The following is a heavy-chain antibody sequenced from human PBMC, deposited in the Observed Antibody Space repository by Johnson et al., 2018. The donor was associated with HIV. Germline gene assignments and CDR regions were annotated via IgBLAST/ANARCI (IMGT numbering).Heavy chain of an antibody. J-gene: IGHJ3*02. CDR3: ARAQVATIWGGTFDI. V-gene: IGHV3-30-3*01. Sequence: QVQLVESGGGVVQPGGSLRLSCAASGFTFSSYAMHWVRQAPGKGLEWVAVISYDGSNKYYADSVKGRFTISRDNSKNTLYLQMNSLRTEDTALYYCARAQVATIWGGTFDIWGQGTMVTVSS. CDR2: ISYDGSNK. D-gene: IGHD5-12*01. CDR1: GFTFSSYA.